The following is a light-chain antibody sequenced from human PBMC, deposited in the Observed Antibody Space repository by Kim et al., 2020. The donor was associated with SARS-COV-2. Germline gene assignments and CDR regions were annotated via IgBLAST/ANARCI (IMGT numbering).Light chain of an antibody. CDR2: YDS. V-gene: IGLV3-21*04. Sequence: VSVAPGKTARISCGGNNIGSKSVHWYQQKPGQAPVLVIYYDSDRPSGIPERFSGSNSGNTATLTISRVEAGDEADYYCQVWDSSSDHRVFGGGTQLTVL. J-gene: IGLJ2*01. CDR1: NIGSKS. CDR3: QVWDSSSDHRV.